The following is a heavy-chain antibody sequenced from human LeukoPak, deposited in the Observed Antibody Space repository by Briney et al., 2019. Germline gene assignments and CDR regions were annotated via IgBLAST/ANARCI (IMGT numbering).Heavy chain of an antibody. V-gene: IGHV4-39*01. J-gene: IGHJ5*02. Sequence: TSETLSLTCTVSGGSISSSSYYWGWIRQPPGKGLEWIGSIYYSGSTYYNPSLKSRVTISVDTSKDQFSLKLSSVTAADTAVYYCARHGPNYGSGSSLNWFDPWGQGTLVTVSS. D-gene: IGHD3-10*01. CDR1: GGSISSSSYY. CDR3: ARHGPNYGSGSSLNWFDP. CDR2: IYYSGST.